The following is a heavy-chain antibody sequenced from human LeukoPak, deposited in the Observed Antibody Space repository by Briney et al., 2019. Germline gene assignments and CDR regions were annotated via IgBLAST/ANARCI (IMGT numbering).Heavy chain of an antibody. CDR1: GITFSSYA. D-gene: IGHD3-22*01. J-gene: IGHJ4*02. Sequence: GGSLRLSCAASGITFSSYAMSWVRQAPGEGLGWVSGISGSGTITYYADSVKGRFTIARDNSKSTLFLEMSSLRAEDTAVYYCAKQTRYDTPAGGRGFDYWGQGTLVTVSS. CDR3: AKQTRYDTPAGGRGFDY. CDR2: ISGSGTIT. V-gene: IGHV3-23*01.